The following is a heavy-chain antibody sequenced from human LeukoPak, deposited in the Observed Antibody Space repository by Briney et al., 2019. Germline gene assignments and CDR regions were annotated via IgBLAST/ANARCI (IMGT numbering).Heavy chain of an antibody. CDR2: INPNSGGT. J-gene: IGHJ4*02. Sequence: GASVKVSCKASGYTFTGYYMHWVRQAPGQGLEWMGWINPNSGGTNYAQKFQGRVTMTRDTSISTAYMELSRLRSDDTAVYYCARGYGSGWTYYFDYWGQGTLVTVSS. V-gene: IGHV1-2*02. CDR3: ARGYGSGWTYYFDY. D-gene: IGHD6-19*01. CDR1: GYTFTGYY.